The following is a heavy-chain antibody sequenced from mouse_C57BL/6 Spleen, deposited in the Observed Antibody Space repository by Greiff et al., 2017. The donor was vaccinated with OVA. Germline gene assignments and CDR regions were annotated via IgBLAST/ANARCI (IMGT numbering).Heavy chain of an antibody. J-gene: IGHJ3*01. CDR2: IYPGDGDT. CDR3: AREKPEGFAY. CDR1: GYEFSSSW. Sequence: VKLMESGPELVKPGASVKISCTASGYEFSSSWMNWVKQRPGKGLEWIGRIYPGDGDTNYTAKFKGKATLTADKSSSTAYMQLSSLTSEDSAVYFCAREKPEGFAYWGQGTLVTVSA. V-gene: IGHV1-82*01.